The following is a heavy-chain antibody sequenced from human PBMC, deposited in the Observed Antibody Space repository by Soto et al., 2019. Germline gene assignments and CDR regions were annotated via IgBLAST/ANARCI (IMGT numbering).Heavy chain of an antibody. D-gene: IGHD6-13*01. CDR1: GGSISSYY. V-gene: IGHV4-59*01. CDR2: IYYSGST. J-gene: IGHJ5*02. CDR3: AREYSSSWYWFAP. Sequence: SETLSLTCAVSGGSISSYYWSWIRQPPGKGLEWIGYIYYSGSTNYNPSLKSRVTISVDTSKNQFSLKLSSVTAADTAVYYCAREYSSSWYWFAPWGQGTLVTVSS.